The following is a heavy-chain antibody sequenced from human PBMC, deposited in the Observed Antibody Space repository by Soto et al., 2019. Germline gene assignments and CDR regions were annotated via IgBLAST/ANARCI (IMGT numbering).Heavy chain of an antibody. V-gene: IGHV4-4*02. CDR2: TYHSGTN. J-gene: IGHJ5*02. D-gene: IGHD6-6*01. CDR1: GDSINNSHW. Sequence: QVQLQESGPGLVQPSGTLSLTCAVSGDSINNSHWWSWVRPTPGHGLEWIGETYHSGTNNYNPSLKTGVTISIDKSKNQFSLKMNSVTAADTAVYYCASEVNSSPSRGPNWFDPWGHGTLVTVSS. CDR3: ASEVNSSPSRGPNWFDP.